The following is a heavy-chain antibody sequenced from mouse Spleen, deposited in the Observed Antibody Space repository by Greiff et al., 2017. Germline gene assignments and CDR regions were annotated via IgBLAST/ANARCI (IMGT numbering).Heavy chain of an antibody. CDR3: AGTTATFDY. J-gene: IGHJ2*01. D-gene: IGHD1-2*01. CDR1: GYTFTSYW. V-gene: IGHV1-59*01. Sequence: QVQLQQPGAELVRPGTSVKLSCKASGYTFTSYWMHWVKQRPGQGLEWIGVIDPSDSYTNYNQKFKGKATLTVDTSSSTAYMQLSSLTSEDSAVYYCAGTTATFDYWGQGTTLTVSS. CDR2: IDPSDSYT.